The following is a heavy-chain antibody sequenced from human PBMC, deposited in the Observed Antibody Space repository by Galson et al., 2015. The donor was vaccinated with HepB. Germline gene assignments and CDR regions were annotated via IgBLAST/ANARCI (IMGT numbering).Heavy chain of an antibody. CDR1: GFSLSSYD. D-gene: IGHD1-26*01. J-gene: IGHJ4*02. CDR2: IYYDGSNK. Sequence: SLRLSCAASGFSLSSYDMHWVRQAPGKGLEWVAVIYYDGSNKYYEDSVKGRFTISRDNSKNTLYLQMNSLRAEDTAVYYCARGSRGSYLFSEFDYWGQGTLVTVSS. V-gene: IGHV3-33*01. CDR3: ARGSRGSYLFSEFDY.